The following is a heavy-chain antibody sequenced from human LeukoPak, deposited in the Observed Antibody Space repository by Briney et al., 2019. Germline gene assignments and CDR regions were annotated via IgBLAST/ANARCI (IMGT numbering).Heavy chain of an antibody. D-gene: IGHD3-9*01. CDR3: ARDILPTYYDISTGYNLRTSDAFDI. CDR1: GGTFSSYA. CDR2: IIPIFGTA. V-gene: IGHV1-69*06. Sequence: SVKVSCKASGGTFSSYAISWVRQAPGQGLEWMGGIIPIFGTANYAQKFQGRVTITADNSTSTAYMELSSLRSEDTAVYYCARDILPTYYDISTGYNLRTSDAFDIWGQGTMVTVSS. J-gene: IGHJ3*02.